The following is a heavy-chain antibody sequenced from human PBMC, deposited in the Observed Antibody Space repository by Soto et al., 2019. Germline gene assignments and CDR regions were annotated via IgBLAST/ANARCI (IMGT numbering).Heavy chain of an antibody. V-gene: IGHV6-1*01. CDR3: ARLRWAEGMDV. CDR2: TYYMSKWSH. Sequence: QVQLQQSGPGLVKPSQTLSLTCAISGDSVSSNNAAWHWLRQSPSRGLEWLGRTYYMSKWSHDYAVSVKSRITINPDTSKNQFSLQMKSVTPEDTAVYDCARLRWAEGMDVWGQGTTVTVSS. J-gene: IGHJ6*02. CDR1: GDSVSSNNAA.